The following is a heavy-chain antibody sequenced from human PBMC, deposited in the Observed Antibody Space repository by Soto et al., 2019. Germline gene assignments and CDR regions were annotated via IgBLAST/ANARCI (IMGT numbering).Heavy chain of an antibody. D-gene: IGHD3-9*01. CDR1: GGTFSSYA. J-gene: IGHJ4*02. CDR2: IIPIFGTA. V-gene: IGHV1-69*12. CDR3: ARGWGKSLRYFDWLLPFDY. Sequence: QVQLVQSGAEVKKPGSSVKVSYKASGGTFSSYAISWVRQAPGQGLEWMGGIIPIFGTANYAQKFQGRVTITADESTSTAYMELSSLRSEDTAVYYCARGWGKSLRYFDWLLPFDYWGQGTLVTVSS.